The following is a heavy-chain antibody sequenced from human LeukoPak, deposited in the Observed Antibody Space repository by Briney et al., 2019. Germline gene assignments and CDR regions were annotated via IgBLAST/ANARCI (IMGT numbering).Heavy chain of an antibody. Sequence: GGSLRLSCAASGFTFSTFWMNWVRQAPGKGLEWVANIKENGREKYYVDSVKGRFTISRDNAKNSLYLQMNSLRAEDTAVYYCVRGHVAVAAHDDAFDIWGQGTMVTVSS. CDR3: VRGHVAVAAHDDAFDI. V-gene: IGHV3-7*01. D-gene: IGHD6-19*01. CDR2: IKENGREK. CDR1: GFTFSTFW. J-gene: IGHJ3*02.